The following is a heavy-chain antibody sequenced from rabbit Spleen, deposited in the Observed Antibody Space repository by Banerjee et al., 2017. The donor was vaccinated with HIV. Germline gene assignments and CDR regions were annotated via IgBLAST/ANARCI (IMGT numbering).Heavy chain of an antibody. J-gene: IGHJ3*01. CDR3: ARRHDYYRLDL. CDR2: ITYGGST. Sequence: QEQLVESGGGLVKPEGSLTLTCTASGFTISNKYWMSWVRQAPGKGLEWIGYITYGGSTYYANWAKGRFTISKTSSTTVTLQMTSLTAADTATYFCARRHDYYRLDLWGQGTLVTVS. CDR1: GFTISNKYW. V-gene: IGHV1S45*01. D-gene: IGHD2-1*01.